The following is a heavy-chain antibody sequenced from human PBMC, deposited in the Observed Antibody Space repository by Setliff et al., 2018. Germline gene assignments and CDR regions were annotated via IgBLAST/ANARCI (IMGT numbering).Heavy chain of an antibody. V-gene: IGHV1-46*01. J-gene: IGHJ4*02. Sequence: ASVKVSCKASGYTFTSYYMHWVRQAPGQGLEWMGIINPSGGSTSYARKFQGRVTVTADESTSTAYMEPSSLRSEDTAVYYCARGSVEYSRGWYYFDYWAQGTLVTVSS. CDR2: INPSGGST. CDR3: ARGSVEYSRGWYYFDY. D-gene: IGHD6-19*01. CDR1: GYTFTSYY.